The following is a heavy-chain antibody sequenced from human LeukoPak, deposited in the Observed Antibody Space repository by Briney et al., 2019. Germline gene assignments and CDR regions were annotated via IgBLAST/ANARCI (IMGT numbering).Heavy chain of an antibody. Sequence: GRSLRLSCVVSGLTFSTYGMHWVRQAPGKGLEWVAVISYDGSNKYYADSVKGRFTISRDNSKNTLYLQMNSLRAEDTAVYYCAKDSEPRSGECAFDIWGQGTMVTVSS. CDR3: AKDSEPRSGECAFDI. V-gene: IGHV3-30*18. CDR2: ISYDGSNK. D-gene: IGHD3-10*01. J-gene: IGHJ3*02. CDR1: GLTFSTYG.